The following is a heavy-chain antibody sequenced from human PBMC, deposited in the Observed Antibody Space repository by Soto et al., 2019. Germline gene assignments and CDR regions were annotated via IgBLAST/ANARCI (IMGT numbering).Heavy chain of an antibody. J-gene: IGHJ4*02. CDR3: ARARYYSDSTGYPLFDY. V-gene: IGHV4-31*03. CDR2: IYNRGST. Sequence: QVQLQESGPGLVKPSQTLSLTCTVSGGSIGSGGYYWSWIRQHPGEGLEWIANIYNRGSTYYNPSLNSRVTISLAPSKKQFSLKLSSVTAADTAVYYCARARYYSDSTGYPLFDYWGQGTLVTVSS. CDR1: GGSIGSGGYY. D-gene: IGHD3-22*01.